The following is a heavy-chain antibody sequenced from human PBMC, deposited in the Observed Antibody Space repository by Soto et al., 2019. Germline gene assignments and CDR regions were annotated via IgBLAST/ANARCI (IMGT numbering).Heavy chain of an antibody. Sequence: PSVKVSCKASGYTFTSYYMHWVRQAPGQGLEWMGIINPSGGSTSYAQKFQGRVTMTRDTSTSTVYMELSSLRSEDTAVYYCGRDPSIAAPREPQNYYYYYMDVWGKGTTVTVSS. J-gene: IGHJ6*03. CDR1: GYTFTSYY. CDR2: INPSGGST. CDR3: GRDPSIAAPREPQNYYYYYMDV. V-gene: IGHV1-46*03. D-gene: IGHD6-6*01.